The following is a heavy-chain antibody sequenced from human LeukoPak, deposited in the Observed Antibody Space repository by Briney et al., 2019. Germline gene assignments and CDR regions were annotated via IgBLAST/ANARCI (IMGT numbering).Heavy chain of an antibody. V-gene: IGHV3-7*01. CDR1: GFTFSSYW. J-gene: IGHJ4*02. D-gene: IGHD2-2*02. CDR2: IKQDGSEK. CDR3: ARDIGTCSSTSCYRGGGDY. Sequence: GGSLRLSCAASGFTFSSYWMSWVRQAPGKGLAWAANIKQDGSEKYYVDSVQGRFTISRDNSKNTLYLQMNSLRAEDTAVYYCARDIGTCSSTSCYRGGGDYWGQGTLVTVSS.